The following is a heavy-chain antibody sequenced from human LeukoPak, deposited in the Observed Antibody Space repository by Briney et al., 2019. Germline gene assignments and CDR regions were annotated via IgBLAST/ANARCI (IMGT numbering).Heavy chain of an antibody. J-gene: IGHJ5*02. D-gene: IGHD4-17*01. V-gene: IGHV1-18*01. CDR3: AREGYGDYAWFDP. CDR2: ISAYNGNT. CDR1: GYTFTNYD. Sequence: GASVKVSCKASGYTFTNYDISWVRQAPGQGLKWLGWISAYNGNTNYAQKLQGRVTMTTDTSTGTAYMELRSLRSDDTAVYYCAREGYGDYAWFDPWGQGTLVTVSS.